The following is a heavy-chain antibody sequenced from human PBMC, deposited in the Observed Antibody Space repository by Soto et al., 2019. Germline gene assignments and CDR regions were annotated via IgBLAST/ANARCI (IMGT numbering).Heavy chain of an antibody. D-gene: IGHD6-19*01. CDR1: GYTVTGYY. Sequence: QVQLVQSGAEVKKPGASVKVSCKASGYTVTGYYMHWVRQAPGQGLEVMGWINPNSAGTNYAQKCQGGVTMTRHTSISTAYSKRSRLSADETAVYYWARKGLVMDGRCMDDWGQGSTVTVSS. CDR2: INPNSAGT. CDR3: ARKGLVMDGRCMDD. J-gene: IGHJ6*02. V-gene: IGHV1-2*02.